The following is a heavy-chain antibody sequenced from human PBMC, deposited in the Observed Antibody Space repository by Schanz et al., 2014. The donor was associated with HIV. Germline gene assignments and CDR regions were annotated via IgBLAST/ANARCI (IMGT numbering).Heavy chain of an antibody. CDR3: ARAKWPPRSRHFDF. J-gene: IGHJ4*02. D-gene: IGHD6-13*01. V-gene: IGHV4-31*03. CDR2: ISHSGSS. CDR1: GGSISSGGYY. Sequence: QVQLQESGPGLVKPSQTLSLTCTVSGGSISSGGYYWSWIRQHPGKGLEWIGYISHSGSSFYNPARKRRVPIPGDTSKNQFSLKLDSVTAADTAVYYCARAKWPPRSRHFDFWGQGNLVTVSS.